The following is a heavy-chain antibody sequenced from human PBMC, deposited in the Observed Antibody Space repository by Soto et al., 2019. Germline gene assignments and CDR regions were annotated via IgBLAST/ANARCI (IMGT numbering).Heavy chain of an antibody. CDR3: AKDPPVGPEYSSGWYDWFDP. V-gene: IGHV3-23*01. CDR2: ISGSGGST. J-gene: IGHJ5*02. Sequence: EVQLLESGGGLVQPGGSLRLSCAASGFTFSSYAMSWVRQAAGKGLEWVSAISGSGGSTYYADSVKGRFTISRDNSKNTLYLQMNSLRAEDTAVYYCAKDPPVGPEYSSGWYDWFDPWGQGTQVTVSS. CDR1: GFTFSSYA. D-gene: IGHD6-19*01.